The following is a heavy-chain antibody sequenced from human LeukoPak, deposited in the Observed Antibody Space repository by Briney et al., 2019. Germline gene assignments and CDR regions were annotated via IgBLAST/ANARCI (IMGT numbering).Heavy chain of an antibody. CDR2: ISSSGSTI. CDR1: GFTFSSYA. V-gene: IGHV3-48*04. D-gene: IGHD2-2*01. J-gene: IGHJ4*02. CDR3: ARGGIVVVPAAISDY. Sequence: GGSLRLSCAASGFTFSSYAMSWVRQAPGKGLEWVSYISSSGSTIYYADSVKGRFTISRDNAKNSLYLQMNSLRAEDTAVYYCARGGIVVVPAAISDYWGQGTLVTVSS.